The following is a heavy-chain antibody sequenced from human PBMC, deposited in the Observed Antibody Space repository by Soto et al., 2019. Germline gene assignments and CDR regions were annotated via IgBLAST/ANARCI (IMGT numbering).Heavy chain of an antibody. Sequence: EVQLLESGGGLVQPGGSLRLSCAASGFTFSNYAMSWVRQAPGKGLEWVSSITNSGRSTYYADSVKGQFTISRDNSKNTLYLQMTRLRADVTAVYDCAKRGAYNSGWVGDIDYWGQGNLVTVSS. CDR3: AKRGAYNSGWVGDIDY. CDR2: ITNSGRST. J-gene: IGHJ4*02. D-gene: IGHD6-19*01. CDR1: GFTFSNYA. V-gene: IGHV3-23*01.